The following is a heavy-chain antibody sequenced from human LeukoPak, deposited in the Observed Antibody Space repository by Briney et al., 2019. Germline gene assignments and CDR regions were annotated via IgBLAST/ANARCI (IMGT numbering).Heavy chain of an antibody. CDR2: IKKDGSEK. CDR3: AKYAHGSGTSFDP. CDR1: GFSFSDYW. V-gene: IGHV3-7*01. Sequence: GGSLRLSCAASGFSFSDYWMSWVRQAPGKGLEWVANIKKDGSEKHSVDSVKGRFTISRDNAKNSVYLQMSSLRAEDTAVYHCAKYAHGSGTSFDPWGQGTLVTVSS. J-gene: IGHJ5*02. D-gene: IGHD3-10*01.